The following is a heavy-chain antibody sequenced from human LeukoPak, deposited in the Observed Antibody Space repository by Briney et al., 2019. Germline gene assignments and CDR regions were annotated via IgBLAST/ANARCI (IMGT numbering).Heavy chain of an antibody. CDR1: GYTLTELS. CDR3: ASGGNSSRWFDP. CDR2: FDPEDGET. D-gene: IGHD4-23*01. J-gene: IGHJ5*02. V-gene: IGHV1-24*01. Sequence: ASVKVSCKVSGYTLTELSMHWVRQAPGKGLEWMGGFDPEDGETIYAQKFQGRVTMTEDTPTDTAYMELSSLRSEDTAVYYCASGGNSSRWFDPWGQGTLVTVSS.